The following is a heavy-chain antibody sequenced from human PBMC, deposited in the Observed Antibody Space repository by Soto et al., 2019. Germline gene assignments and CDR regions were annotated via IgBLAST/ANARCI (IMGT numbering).Heavy chain of an antibody. V-gene: IGHV4-31*03. CDR3: ARAGSRRYFDWLLYKETGDYYGMDV. J-gene: IGHJ6*02. Sequence: SETLSLTCTVSGGSISSGGYYWSWIRRHPGKGLEWIGYIYYSGSTYYNPSLKSRVTISVDTSKNQFSLKLSSVTAADTAVYYCARAGSRRYFDWLLYKETGDYYGMDVWGQGTTVTVSS. CDR1: GGSISSGGYY. CDR2: IYYSGST. D-gene: IGHD3-9*01.